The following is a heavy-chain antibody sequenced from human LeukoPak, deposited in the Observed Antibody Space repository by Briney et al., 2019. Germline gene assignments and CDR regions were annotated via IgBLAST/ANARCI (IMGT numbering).Heavy chain of an antibody. Sequence: PGGSLRLSCAASGFTFSSYAMHWVRQAPGKGLEWVAVISYDGSNKYYADSVKGRFTISRDNSKNTLYLQMNSLRAEDTAVYYCAKALGIAAAATLLDYWGQGTLVTVSS. J-gene: IGHJ4*02. D-gene: IGHD6-13*01. CDR1: GFTFSSYA. CDR3: AKALGIAAAATLLDY. V-gene: IGHV3-30*04. CDR2: ISYDGSNK.